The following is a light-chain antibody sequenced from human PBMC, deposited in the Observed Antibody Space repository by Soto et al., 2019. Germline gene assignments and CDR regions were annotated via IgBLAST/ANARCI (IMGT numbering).Light chain of an antibody. CDR1: SSNIGTPYD. Sequence: QSVLTQPPSVSGAPGQRVTISCTGRSSNIGTPYDVHWYQQLPGTAPKLLIYGNSNRPSGVPDRFSGSKSGTSASLAITGLQAEDEADEYCQSYASSLSGYVIFGGGTKVTVL. V-gene: IGLV1-40*01. CDR3: QSYASSLSGYVI. CDR2: GNS. J-gene: IGLJ2*01.